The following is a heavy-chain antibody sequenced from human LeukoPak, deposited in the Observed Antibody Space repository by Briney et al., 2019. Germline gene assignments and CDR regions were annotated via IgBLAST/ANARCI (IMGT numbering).Heavy chain of an antibody. CDR2: INPNSGGT. V-gene: IGHV1-2*02. D-gene: IGHD2-2*01. J-gene: IGHJ1*01. CDR3: ARGPPGVVPVGYFQH. CDR1: GYTFTGYY. Sequence: ASVKVSCKASGYTFTGYYMHWVRQAPGQGLEWMGWINPNSGGTNYAQKFQGRVTMTRDTSISTAYMELSRLRSDDTAVYYCARGPPGVVPVGYFQHWGQGTLVTVSS.